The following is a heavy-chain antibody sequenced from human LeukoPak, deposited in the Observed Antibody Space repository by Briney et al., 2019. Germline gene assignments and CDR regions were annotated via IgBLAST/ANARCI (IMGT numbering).Heavy chain of an antibody. CDR3: ARSYYDFWSGYPDYFDY. V-gene: IGHV4-39*07. CDR2: IYYSGST. Sequence: SETLSLTCTVSGGSISSSSYYWGWIRQPPGKGLEWIGSIYYSGSTYYNPSLKSRVTISVDTSKNQFSLKLGSVTAADTAVYYCARSYYDFWSGYPDYFDYWGQGTLVTVSS. CDR1: GGSISSSSYY. D-gene: IGHD3-3*01. J-gene: IGHJ4*02.